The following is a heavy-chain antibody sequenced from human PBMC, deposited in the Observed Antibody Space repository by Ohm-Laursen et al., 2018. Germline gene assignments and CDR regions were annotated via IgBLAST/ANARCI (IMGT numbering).Heavy chain of an antibody. D-gene: IGHD2/OR15-2a*01. J-gene: IGHJ4*02. CDR2: ISEDGSLI. CDR1: GFIFSNYY. V-gene: IGHV3-7*01. Sequence: SLRLSCAASGFIFSNYYISWVRQAPGKGLEWVANISEDGSLIYYLDSVKGRFTISRDNAKNSLHLQMNSLRGDDTAVYYCVNTVRSQAWDYWGQGTLVTVSS. CDR3: VNTVRSQAWDY.